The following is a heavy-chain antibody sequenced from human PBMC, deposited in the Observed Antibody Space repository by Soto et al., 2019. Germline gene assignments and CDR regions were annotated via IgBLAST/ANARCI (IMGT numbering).Heavy chain of an antibody. V-gene: IGHV1-58*01. CDR3: AAHPPNGNDDY. Sequence: QMQLVQSGPEVKKPGTSVRVSCKPSTFTFTSSAVQWVRQARGQRLEWMGWIVVASGNTKYAQKFQERVTITWDKSTRTAYMELSSLRPEDSAVYYCAAHPPNGNDDYWGQGTLVTVSS. J-gene: IGHJ4*02. CDR2: IVVASGNT. D-gene: IGHD1-1*01. CDR1: TFTFTSSA.